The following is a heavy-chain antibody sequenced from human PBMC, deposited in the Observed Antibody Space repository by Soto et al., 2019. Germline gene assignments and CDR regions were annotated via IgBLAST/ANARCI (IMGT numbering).Heavy chain of an antibody. D-gene: IGHD6-13*01. J-gene: IGHJ3*02. CDR3: ARGYSRMGNAFDI. CDR2: IYHSGST. V-gene: IGHV4-30-2*01. Sequence: QLQLQESGSGLVKPSQTLSLTCAVSGGSISSGGYSWSWIRQPPGKGLEWIGYIYHSGSTYYNPSLTRRGTISVDRSKTQFSLKLSSVTAADTAVYYCARGYSRMGNAFDIWGQGTMVTVSS. CDR1: GGSISSGGYS.